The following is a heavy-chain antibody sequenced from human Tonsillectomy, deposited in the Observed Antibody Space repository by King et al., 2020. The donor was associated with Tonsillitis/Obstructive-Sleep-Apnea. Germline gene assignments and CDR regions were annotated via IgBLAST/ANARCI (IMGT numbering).Heavy chain of an antibody. CDR1: GGSITSYY. Sequence: VQLQESGPGLVKPSETLSLTCTVSGGSITSYYWSWIRQPPGKGLEWIGYIYYSGTTKYNPSLKSRVTISVDTSMDQFSLKLNSVTAADTAVYYCARQYNPYNWFDPWGQGTLVTVSS. V-gene: IGHV4-59*08. CDR3: ARQYNPYNWFDP. CDR2: IYYSGTT. J-gene: IGHJ5*02. D-gene: IGHD1-14*01.